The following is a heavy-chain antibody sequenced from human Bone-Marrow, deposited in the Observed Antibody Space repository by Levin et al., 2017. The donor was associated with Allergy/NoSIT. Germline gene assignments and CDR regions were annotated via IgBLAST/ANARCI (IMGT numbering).Heavy chain of an antibody. CDR2: IKSKTDGGTT. Sequence: GESLKISCAASGFTFSNAWMNWVRQAPGKGLEWVGRIKSKTDGGTTDYAAPVKGRFTISRDDSKNTLYLQMNSLKTEDTAVYYCTTRYYDFWSGYYFRFLNKGFGMDVWGQGTTVTVSS. CDR1: GFTFSNAW. CDR3: TTRYYDFWSGYYFRFLNKGFGMDV. V-gene: IGHV3-15*07. J-gene: IGHJ6*02. D-gene: IGHD3-3*01.